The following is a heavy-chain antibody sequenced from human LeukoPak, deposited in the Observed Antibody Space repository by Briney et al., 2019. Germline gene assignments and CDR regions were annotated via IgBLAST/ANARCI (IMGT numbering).Heavy chain of an antibody. CDR3: ARRWRNGFDY. CDR1: GYSISSGYY. D-gene: IGHD1-1*01. CDR2: IYRSGST. Sequence: SETLSLTCTVSGYSISSGYYWVWIRQTPGKGLEWIGSIYRSGSTNYNPSLKSRVTISVDTSKNQFSLKLSSVTAADTAVYYCARRWRNGFDYWGQGTLVTVSS. J-gene: IGHJ4*02. V-gene: IGHV4-38-2*02.